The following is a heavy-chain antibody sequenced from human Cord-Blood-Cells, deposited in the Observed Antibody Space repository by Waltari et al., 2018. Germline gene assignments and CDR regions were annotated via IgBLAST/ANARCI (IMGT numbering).Heavy chain of an antibody. V-gene: IGHV4-39*01. J-gene: IGHJ6*02. CDR1: GGSISSSSYY. CDR2: IYYSGST. D-gene: IGHD6-19*01. Sequence: QLQLQESGPGLVKPSETLSLTCTVSGGSISSSSYYWGWIRQPPGKGLEWIGSIYYSGSTYYNPSLKSRVTISVDTSKNQFSLKRSSVTAADTAVYYCARQPSSGWYYYYYGMDVWGQGTTVTVSS. CDR3: ARQPSSGWYYYYYGMDV.